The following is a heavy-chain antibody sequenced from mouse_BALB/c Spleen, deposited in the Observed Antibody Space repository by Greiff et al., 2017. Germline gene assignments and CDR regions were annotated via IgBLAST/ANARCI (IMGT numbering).Heavy chain of an antibody. Sequence: EVKVVESGGGLVKPGGSLKLSCAASGFTFSSYTMSWVRQTPEKRLEWVATISSGGSYTYYPDSVKGRFTISRDNAKNTLYLQMSSLKSEDTAMYYCTRDRGSGYWGQGTSVTVSS. V-gene: IGHV5-6-4*01. D-gene: IGHD3-1*01. CDR2: ISSGGSYT. J-gene: IGHJ4*01. CDR1: GFTFSSYT. CDR3: TRDRGSGY.